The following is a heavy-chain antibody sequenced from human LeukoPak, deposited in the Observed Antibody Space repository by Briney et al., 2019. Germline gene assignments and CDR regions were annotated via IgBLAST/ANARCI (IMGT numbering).Heavy chain of an antibody. CDR1: GYTFTSYY. CDR2: INPSGGST. D-gene: IGHD3-22*01. CDR3: ARAAYDSSGYYPATHWFDH. Sequence: GASVKVSCKASGYTFTSYYMHWVRQAPGQGLEWMGIINPSGGSTSYAQKFQGRVTMTRDMSTSTVYMELSSLRSEDTAVYYCARAAYDSSGYYPATHWFDHWGQGTLVTVSS. J-gene: IGHJ5*02. V-gene: IGHV1-46*01.